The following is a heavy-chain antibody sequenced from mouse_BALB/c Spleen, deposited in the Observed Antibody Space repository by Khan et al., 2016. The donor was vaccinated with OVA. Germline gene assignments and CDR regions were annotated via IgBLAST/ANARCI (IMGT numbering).Heavy chain of an antibody. V-gene: IGHV1-76*01. J-gene: IGHJ2*01. D-gene: IGHD3-2*02. CDR1: GYIFTNYW. CDR2: IYPGTNNT. Sequence: VKLKQSGAELVRPGASVKLSCKTSGYIFTNYWIHWIKQRSGQGLEWIARIYPGTNNTYYNEKFRDKATLTADKSSSTAYMQLSSLKSEDSAVYFCAREEALYYFNYWGQGTTLTVSS. CDR3: AREEALYYFNY.